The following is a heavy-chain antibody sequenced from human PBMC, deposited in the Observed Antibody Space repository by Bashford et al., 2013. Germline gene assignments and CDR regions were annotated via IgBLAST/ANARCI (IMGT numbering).Heavy chain of an antibody. CDR1: GGSISSSSYY. Sequence: LLYSSETLSLTCTVSGGSISSSSYYWGWIRQPPGKGLEWIGSIYYSGSTYYNPSLKSRVTISVDTSKNQFSLKLSSVTAADTAVYYCASEGTQLLFHYYYYGMDVWGQGTTVTVSS. CDR3: ASEGTQLLFHYYYYGMDV. V-gene: IGHV4-39*01. D-gene: IGHD2-2*01. CDR2: IYYSGST. J-gene: IGHJ6*02.